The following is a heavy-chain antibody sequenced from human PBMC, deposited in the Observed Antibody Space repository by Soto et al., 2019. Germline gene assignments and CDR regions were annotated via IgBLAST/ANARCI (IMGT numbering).Heavy chain of an antibody. D-gene: IGHD6-13*01. CDR2: ISWNSGSI. CDR3: AKGGVLMAAAGYFDD. V-gene: IGHV3-9*01. J-gene: IGHJ4*02. Sequence: TLRLPCAASGFSFDDYALRWVRQVPGKGLEWVSGISWNSGSIGYADSVKGRFTISRDNAKNSLYLQMNSLRAEDTALYYCAKGGVLMAAAGYFDDWGQGTL. CDR1: GFSFDDYA.